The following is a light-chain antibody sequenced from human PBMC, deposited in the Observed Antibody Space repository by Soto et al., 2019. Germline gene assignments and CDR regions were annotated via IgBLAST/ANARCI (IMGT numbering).Light chain of an antibody. Sequence: ETLMTQSPATLSVSPGERATLSCRASQSVNNNLAWYQQKLGQAPRVLIYGASTRATGIPARFTGSGSGTEFILTITSLQSEDSAVYYCQQFNNWPPWTFGQGTKVEIK. CDR2: GAS. CDR1: QSVNNN. V-gene: IGKV3-15*01. J-gene: IGKJ1*01. CDR3: QQFNNWPPWT.